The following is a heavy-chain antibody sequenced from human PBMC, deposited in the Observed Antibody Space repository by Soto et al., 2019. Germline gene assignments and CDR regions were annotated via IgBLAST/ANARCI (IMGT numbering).Heavy chain of an antibody. J-gene: IGHJ4*02. CDR3: AKLSQYSSSYYFNS. Sequence: GWSLRLSCAASVFTFNSYAMSWVRQAPGKGLEWVSGVSGLGASTYYADSVKGRFTISRDNSKNTLYLQMNSLRAEDTAVYYCAKLSQYSSSYYFNSWGQGTLVTVSS. V-gene: IGHV3-23*01. D-gene: IGHD6-6*01. CDR2: VSGLGAST. CDR1: VFTFNSYA.